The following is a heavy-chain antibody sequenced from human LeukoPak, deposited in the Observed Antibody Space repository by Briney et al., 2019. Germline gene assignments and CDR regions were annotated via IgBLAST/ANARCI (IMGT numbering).Heavy chain of an antibody. Sequence: GGSLRLSCAASGFTFSSYSMNWVRQAPGKGLEWVSSISSSSSYIYYADSVKGRFTISRDNAKNSLYLQMNSLRAEDTAVYYCARVGCSSTSCYAGHYYYYMDVWGKGTTVTISS. CDR3: ARVGCSSTSCYAGHYYYYMDV. J-gene: IGHJ6*03. V-gene: IGHV3-21*01. CDR2: ISSSSSYI. CDR1: GFTFSSYS. D-gene: IGHD2-2*01.